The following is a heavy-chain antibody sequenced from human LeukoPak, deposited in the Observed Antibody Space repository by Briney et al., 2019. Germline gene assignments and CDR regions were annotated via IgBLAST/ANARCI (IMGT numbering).Heavy chain of an antibody. D-gene: IGHD3-10*01. CDR3: ARGPGGSGSYYKFRWFDP. Sequence: SETLTLTCAVYGGSLSGYYWSWIRQPPGKGLEWIGETNHSGSTNYNPSLKSRVTVSVDTSKNQFSLKLSSVTAADTAVYYCARGPGGSGSYYKFRWFDPWGQGTLVTVSS. V-gene: IGHV4-34*01. CDR1: GGSLSGYY. CDR2: TNHSGST. J-gene: IGHJ5*02.